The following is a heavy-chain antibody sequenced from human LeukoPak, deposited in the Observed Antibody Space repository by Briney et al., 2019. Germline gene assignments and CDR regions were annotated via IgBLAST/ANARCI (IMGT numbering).Heavy chain of an antibody. D-gene: IGHD2-8*01. V-gene: IGHV3-30*02. J-gene: IGHJ4*02. CDR3: ATEYCTNGVCRRYYFDY. CDR2: IRYDGSNK. CDR1: GFTFSSYG. Sequence: PGGSLRLSCAASGFTFSSYGMHWVRQAPGKGLEGVAFIRYDGSNKYYADSVKGRFTISRDNSKNTLYLQMNSLRAEDTAVYYCATEYCTNGVCRRYYFDYWGQGTLVTVSS.